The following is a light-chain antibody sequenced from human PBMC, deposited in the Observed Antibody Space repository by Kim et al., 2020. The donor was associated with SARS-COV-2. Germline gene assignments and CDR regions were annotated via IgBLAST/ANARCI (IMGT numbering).Light chain of an antibody. Sequence: ASVGDRVTITCRAMQEIRNDLGWYQQNPGRAPKRLIYCASSLQSGVPSRCSGSGSGTEFTLTIGSVRPEDFATYFGLQHNTYPITFGQGTRLEIK. CDR1: QEIRND. CDR2: CAS. V-gene: IGKV1-17*01. CDR3: LQHNTYPIT. J-gene: IGKJ5*01.